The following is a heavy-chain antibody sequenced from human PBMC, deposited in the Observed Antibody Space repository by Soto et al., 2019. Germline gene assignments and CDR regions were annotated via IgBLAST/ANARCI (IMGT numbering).Heavy chain of an antibody. CDR1: GFNFCQHW. V-gene: IGHV3-74*01. CDR3: TRFGTYFDTSGFLY. CDR2: ISGDGSIT. Sequence: WGSLRLSCAASGFNFCQHWMHWVRQSPGKGLVWISRISGDGSITNYADSVKGRFTISRDNAKNTLYLQMDSLRAEDTAVYYCTRFGTYFDTSGFLYWGQGTLVTVSS. D-gene: IGHD3-22*01. J-gene: IGHJ4*02.